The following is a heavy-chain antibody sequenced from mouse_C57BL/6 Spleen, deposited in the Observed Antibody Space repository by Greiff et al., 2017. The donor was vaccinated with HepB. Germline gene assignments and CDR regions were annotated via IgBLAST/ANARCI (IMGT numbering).Heavy chain of an antibody. J-gene: IGHJ2*01. CDR2: IYPGDGDT. CDR3: ARSGELRRYFDY. V-gene: IGHV1-82*01. CDR1: GYAFSSSW. D-gene: IGHD2-4*01. Sequence: QVQLQQSGPELVKPGASVKISCKASGYAFSSSWMNWVNQRPGKGLEWIGRIYPGDGDTNYNGKFKGKATLTADTSSSTAYMHFSSLTSEDSAVYFCARSGELRRYFDYWGQGTTLTVSS.